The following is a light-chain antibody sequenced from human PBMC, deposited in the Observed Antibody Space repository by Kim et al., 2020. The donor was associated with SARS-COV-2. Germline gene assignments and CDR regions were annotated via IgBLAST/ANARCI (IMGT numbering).Light chain of an antibody. CDR1: SSDVGSYNL. V-gene: IGLV2-23*02. CDR2: EVT. Sequence: QSFTISCTGTSSDVGSYNLVSWYQQHPGKAPKLMIYEVTKRPSGVSNRFSGSKSGNTASLTISGLQAEDETDYYCCSYARSSTYVFGTGTKVTVL. CDR3: CSYARSSTYV. J-gene: IGLJ1*01.